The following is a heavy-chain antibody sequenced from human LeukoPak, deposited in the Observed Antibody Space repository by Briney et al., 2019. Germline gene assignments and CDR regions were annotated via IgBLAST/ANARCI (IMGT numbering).Heavy chain of an antibody. CDR2: IIPILGIA. Sequence: SVKVSCKASGGTLSSYAISWVRQAPGQGLEWMGRIIPILGIANYAQKFQGRVTITADKSTSTAYMELSSLRSEDTAVYHCARMSGSRADAFDIWGQGTMVTVSS. CDR1: GGTLSSYA. CDR3: ARMSGSRADAFDI. V-gene: IGHV1-69*04. J-gene: IGHJ3*02. D-gene: IGHD1-26*01.